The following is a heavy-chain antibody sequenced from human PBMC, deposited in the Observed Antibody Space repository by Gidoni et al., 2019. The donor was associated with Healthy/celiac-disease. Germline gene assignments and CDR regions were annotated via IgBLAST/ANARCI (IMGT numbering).Heavy chain of an antibody. CDR3: TLGGDDSSGADY. CDR2: IRSKAYGGTT. V-gene: IGHV3-49*04. Sequence: EVQLVESGGGLVRRGRSLRVHCTASGSTFGDDAVSWVRQAPGKGLEWVGFIRSKAYGGTTEYAASVTGRFTISRDDSKSIAYLQMNSLKTEDTAVYYCTLGGDDSSGADYWGQGTLVTVSS. CDR1: GSTFGDDA. J-gene: IGHJ4*02. D-gene: IGHD3-22*01.